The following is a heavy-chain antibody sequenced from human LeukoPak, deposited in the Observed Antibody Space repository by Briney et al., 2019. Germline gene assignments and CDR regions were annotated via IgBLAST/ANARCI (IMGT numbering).Heavy chain of an antibody. J-gene: IGHJ4*02. CDR1: GYTFTGYY. Sequence: GASVKVSCKASGYTFTGYYIHWVRQAPGQGLEWMGWINPHSGGTHYAQKFQGRVTMTRDTSSTTAYMELSSLRSDDTAVYYCARDGPGKKSNYDYWGQGTLVTVSS. CDR2: INPHSGGT. V-gene: IGHV1-2*02. CDR3: ARDGPGKKSNYDY.